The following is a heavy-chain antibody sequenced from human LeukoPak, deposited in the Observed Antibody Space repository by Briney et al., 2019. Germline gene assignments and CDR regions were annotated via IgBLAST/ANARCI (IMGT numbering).Heavy chain of an antibody. D-gene: IGHD3-22*01. Sequence: PSETLSLTCTVSGGSISSGSYYWGWIRQPPGKGLEWIGSIYYSGSTYYNPSLKSRVAISVDTSNTQFFLKLSPVTAADTAVYYCARDLRSTYYYDSSGSNDDYWGQGTLVTVSS. CDR3: ARDLRSTYYYDSSGSNDDY. V-gene: IGHV4-39*07. CDR2: IYYSGST. CDR1: GGSISSGSYY. J-gene: IGHJ4*02.